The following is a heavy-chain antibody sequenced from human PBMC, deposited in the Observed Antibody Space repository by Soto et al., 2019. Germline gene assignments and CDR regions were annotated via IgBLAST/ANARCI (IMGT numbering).Heavy chain of an antibody. CDR1: GGSISSYY. CDR2: IYDSGST. Sequence: QVQLQESGPGLVKPSETLSLTCTVTGGSISSYYWSWIRQAPGKGLSWIGYIYDSGSTNYNPSLRSRVTIPVDTYKNLFSLKTSPVTAADTAVYYCARGSSSDGYCALDIWGQGTMVTVSS. D-gene: IGHD6-19*01. CDR3: ARGSSSDGYCALDI. J-gene: IGHJ3*02. V-gene: IGHV4-59*01.